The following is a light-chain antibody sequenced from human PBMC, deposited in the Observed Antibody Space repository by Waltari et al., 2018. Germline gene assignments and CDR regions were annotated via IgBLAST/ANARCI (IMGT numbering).Light chain of an antibody. J-gene: IGLJ2*01. Sequence: QSELTQPPSASGTPGQKVTISCSGRYSNVGNNVVNWYQQFPGTVPKLLIYRSDQRPSGVPDRFSGSKSGTSASLAIIGLRSDDEADYYCASWDDSLNGRWVFGGGTKLTVL. CDR1: YSNVGNNV. CDR3: ASWDDSLNGRWV. V-gene: IGLV1-44*01. CDR2: RSD.